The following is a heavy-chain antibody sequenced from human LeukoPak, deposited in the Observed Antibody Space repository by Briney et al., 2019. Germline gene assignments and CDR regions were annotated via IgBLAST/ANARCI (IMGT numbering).Heavy chain of an antibody. CDR2: IYYSGST. J-gene: IGHJ6*02. Sequence: SETLSLTCTVSGGSISSGGYYWSWIRQHPGKGLEWIGYIYYSGSTYYNPSLKSRVTISVDTSKNQFSLKLSSVTAADTAVYYCARAPITMVRGVHYYYYYGMDVWGQGTTVTVSS. V-gene: IGHV4-31*03. CDR3: ARAPITMVRGVHYYYYYGMDV. D-gene: IGHD3-10*01. CDR1: GGSISSGGYY.